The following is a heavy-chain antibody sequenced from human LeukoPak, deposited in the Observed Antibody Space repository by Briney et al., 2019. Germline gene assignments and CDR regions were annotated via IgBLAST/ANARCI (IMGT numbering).Heavy chain of an antibody. D-gene: IGHD1-26*01. CDR1: GGSISSYY. CDR3: ARHYRYSGSYFGY. V-gene: IGHV4-39*01. CDR2: IYYSGST. Sequence: PSETLSLTCTVSGGSISSYYWGWIRQPPGKGLEWIGSIYYSGSTYYNPSLKSRVTISVDTSKNQFSLKLSSVTAADTAVYYCARHYRYSGSYFGYWGQGTLVTVSS. J-gene: IGHJ4*02.